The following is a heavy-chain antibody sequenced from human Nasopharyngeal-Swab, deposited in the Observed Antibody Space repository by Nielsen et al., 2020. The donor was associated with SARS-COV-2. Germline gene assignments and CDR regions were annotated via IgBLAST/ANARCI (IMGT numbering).Heavy chain of an antibody. CDR3: AKGRYYYDTSGHLLFDY. J-gene: IGHJ4*02. CDR2: ISGIDGST. D-gene: IGHD3-22*01. Sequence: GESLKISCAASGFSFSSYDMSWVRQAPGKGLEWVSGISGIDGSTYYADSVKGRFTISRDSSKNTLYLQMSSLRAEETAVYYCAKGRYYYDTSGHLLFDYWGQGTLVTVSS. V-gene: IGHV3-23*01. CDR1: GFSFSSYD.